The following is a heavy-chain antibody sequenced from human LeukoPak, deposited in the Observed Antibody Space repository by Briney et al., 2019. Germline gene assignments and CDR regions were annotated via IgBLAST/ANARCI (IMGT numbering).Heavy chain of an antibody. J-gene: IGHJ5*02. CDR1: GGSISSSNW. Sequence: SETLSLTCAVSGGSISSSNWWSWVRQPPGKGLEWIGEIYHSGSTNYNPSLKSRVTISVDKSKNQFSLKLSSVTAADTAVYYCARGGPRSTTGWNWFDPWGQGTLVTVSS. D-gene: IGHD1-1*01. V-gene: IGHV4-4*02. CDR3: ARGGPRSTTGWNWFDP. CDR2: IYHSGST.